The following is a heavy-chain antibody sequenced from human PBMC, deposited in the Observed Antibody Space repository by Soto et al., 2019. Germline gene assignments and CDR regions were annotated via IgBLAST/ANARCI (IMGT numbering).Heavy chain of an antibody. Sequence: QVHLVQSGAEVKKPGASVKVSCKGSGYDFTTYGITWVRQAPGQGLEWMAWISAHNGNTDYAQKLQGRVTVTRDTSTSTAYMELRSLRSDGTGMYYCARGRYGDYWGQGALVTVSS. CDR2: ISAHNGNT. V-gene: IGHV1-18*01. CDR3: ARGRYGDY. J-gene: IGHJ4*02. CDR1: GYDFTTYG. D-gene: IGHD1-1*01.